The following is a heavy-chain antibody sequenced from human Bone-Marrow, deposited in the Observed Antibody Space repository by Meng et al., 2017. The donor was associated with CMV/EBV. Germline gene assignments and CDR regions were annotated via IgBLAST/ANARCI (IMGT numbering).Heavy chain of an antibody. J-gene: IGHJ4*02. Sequence: GESLKISCAASGFTFSSYDMHWVRQATGKGLEWVSAIGTAGDTYYPGSVKGRFTISRDNAKNSLYLQMNSLRAEDTAVYYCARERFFGVVTYIDYWSQGTLVTVSS. CDR1: GFTFSSYD. D-gene: IGHD3-3*01. V-gene: IGHV3-13*01. CDR3: ARERFFGVVTYIDY. CDR2: IGTAGDT.